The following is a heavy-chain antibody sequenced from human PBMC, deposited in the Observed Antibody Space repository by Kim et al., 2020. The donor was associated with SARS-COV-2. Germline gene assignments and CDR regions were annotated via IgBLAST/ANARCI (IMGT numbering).Heavy chain of an antibody. CDR2: VNPNNDGT. D-gene: IGHD6-19*01. J-gene: IGHJ4*02. CDR3: ASQPHVAAGTWCFDF. CDR1: GYTFTGYY. Sequence: ASVKVSCKASGYTFTGYYIHWVRQAPGQGLEWMGWVNPNNDGTSYARKFQGRVTMTRDTSISTAYMELSSLKSDDTAVYYCASQPHVAAGTWCFDFWGQG. V-gene: IGHV1-2*02.